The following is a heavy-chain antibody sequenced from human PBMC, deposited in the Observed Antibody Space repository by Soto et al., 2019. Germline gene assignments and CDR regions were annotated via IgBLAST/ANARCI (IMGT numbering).Heavy chain of an antibody. Sequence: SGGSLRLSCAASGFTFSSYWMSWVRQAPGKGLEWVANIKQDGSEKYYVDSVKGRFTISRDNAKNSLYLQMNSLRAEDTAVYYCARAQLWLRGYYYYGMDVWGQGTTVTVSS. V-gene: IGHV3-7*01. CDR1: GFTFSSYW. CDR2: IKQDGSEK. J-gene: IGHJ6*02. D-gene: IGHD5-18*01. CDR3: ARAQLWLRGYYYYGMDV.